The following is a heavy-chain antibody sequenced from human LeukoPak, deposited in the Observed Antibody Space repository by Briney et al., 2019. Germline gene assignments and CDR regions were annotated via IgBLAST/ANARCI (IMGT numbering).Heavy chain of an antibody. CDR3: ARGDGYNIDY. V-gene: IGHV1-2*06. CDR1: GYTFTDYY. D-gene: IGHD5-24*01. Sequence: ASVTVSCKASGYTFTDYYIHWVRQAPGQGLEWMGRINPNSGDANYAQKFQGRVAMTRDTSISTAYVELSRLRSDDTAVYYCARGDGYNIDYWGQGTLVAVSS. CDR2: INPNSGDA. J-gene: IGHJ4*02.